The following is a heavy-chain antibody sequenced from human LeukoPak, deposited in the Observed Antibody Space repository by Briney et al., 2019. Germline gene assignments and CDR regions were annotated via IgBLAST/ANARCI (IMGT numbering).Heavy chain of an antibody. CDR2: INWNGSNT. D-gene: IGHD6-19*01. CDR3: ARSSSSGWYALDY. V-gene: IGHV3-20*04. CDR1: GSTFQDYG. Sequence: GGSLRLSCAASGSTFQDYGLSWVRQAPGKGLEWVSGINWNGSNTTYADSVRGRFTISRDNAKNSLYLQLNSLRAEDTALCYCARSSSSGWYALDYWGQGTLVTVSS. J-gene: IGHJ4*02.